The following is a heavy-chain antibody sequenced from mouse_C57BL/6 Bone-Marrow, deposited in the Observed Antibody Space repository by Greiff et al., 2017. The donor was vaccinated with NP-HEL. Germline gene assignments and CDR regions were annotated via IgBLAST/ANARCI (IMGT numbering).Heavy chain of an antibody. J-gene: IGHJ3*01. D-gene: IGHD2-5*01. CDR3: ARSGYYSNLWFAY. CDR1: GYAFSSYW. CDR2: IYPGDGDT. Sequence: QVQLQQSGAELVKPGASVKISCKASGYAFSSYWMNWVKQRPGKGLEWIGQIYPGDGDTNYNGKFKGKATLTADKSSSTAYMQLSSLTSEDSAVYFCARSGYYSNLWFAYWGQGTLVTVSA. V-gene: IGHV1-80*01.